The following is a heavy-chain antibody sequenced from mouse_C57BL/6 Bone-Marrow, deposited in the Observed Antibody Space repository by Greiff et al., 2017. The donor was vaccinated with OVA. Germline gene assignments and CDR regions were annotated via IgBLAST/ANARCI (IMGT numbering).Heavy chain of an antibody. Sequence: VQLKESGPELVKPGASVKISCKASGYSFTGYYMNWVKQSPEKSLEWIGEINPSTGGTTYNQKFKAKATLTVDKSSSTAYMQLKSLTSEDSAVYYCAREELRLSYWYFDVWGTGTTVTVSS. D-gene: IGHD2-12*01. J-gene: IGHJ1*03. V-gene: IGHV1-42*01. CDR1: GYSFTGYY. CDR3: AREELRLSYWYFDV. CDR2: INPSTGGT.